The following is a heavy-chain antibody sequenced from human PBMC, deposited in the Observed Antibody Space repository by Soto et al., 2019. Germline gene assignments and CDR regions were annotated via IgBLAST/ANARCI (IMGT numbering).Heavy chain of an antibody. CDR2: IIPIFGTA. J-gene: IGHJ4*02. D-gene: IGHD3-10*01. Sequence: GAPVKVSCKASGVTLSSNSICWVRQAPGQGVEWMGGIIPIFGTANYAQKFQGRVTITADESTSTAYMELSSLRSEDTAVYYCARDGDYYGSGSYHYFDYWGQGTLVTVSS. V-gene: IGHV1-69*01. CDR1: GVTLSSNS. CDR3: ARDGDYYGSGSYHYFDY.